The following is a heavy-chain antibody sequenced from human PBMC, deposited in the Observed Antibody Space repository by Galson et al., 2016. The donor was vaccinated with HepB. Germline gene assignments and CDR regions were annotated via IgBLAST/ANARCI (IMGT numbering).Heavy chain of an antibody. CDR1: GFTFSGYG. J-gene: IGHJ5*02. D-gene: IGHD6-19*01. CDR2: INSGGTT. CDR3: ARGTPQWLILRNWFDL. Sequence: SLRLSCAASGFTFSGYGMSWVRQAPGKGLEWVSAINSGGTTFYADSVTGRSTISRDNSKNTLYLQMNSLRAEDTAVYYCARGTPQWLILRNWFDLWGQGTLVTVSS. V-gene: IGHV3-23*01.